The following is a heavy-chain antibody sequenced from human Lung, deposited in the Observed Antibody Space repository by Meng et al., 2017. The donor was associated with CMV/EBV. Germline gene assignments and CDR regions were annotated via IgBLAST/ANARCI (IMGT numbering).Heavy chain of an antibody. D-gene: IGHD1-26*01. Sequence: SCAASGFTFDDYAMHWVRQVPGKGLEWVAGITWNSGRIGYADSVKGRFTISRDNAKNSLYLQMNSLRAEDTAFYYCAKGLSGLNYYNGMDVWGRGTXVTGAS. CDR2: ITWNSGRI. CDR1: GFTFDDYA. V-gene: IGHV3-9*01. CDR3: AKGLSGLNYYNGMDV. J-gene: IGHJ6*02.